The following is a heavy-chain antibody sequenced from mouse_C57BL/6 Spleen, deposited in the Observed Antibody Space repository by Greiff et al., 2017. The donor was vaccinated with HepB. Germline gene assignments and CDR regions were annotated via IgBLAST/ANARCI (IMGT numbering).Heavy chain of an antibody. CDR2: ISDGGSYT. CDR3: ARDEYYGSSYWYFDV. V-gene: IGHV5-4*01. J-gene: IGHJ1*03. Sequence: EVNLVESGGGLVKPGGSLKLSCAASGFTFSSYAMSWVRQTPEKRLEWVATISDGGSYTYYPDNVKGRFTISRDNAKNNLYLQMSHLKSEDTAMYYCARDEYYGSSYWYFDVWGTGTTVTVSS. D-gene: IGHD1-1*01. CDR1: GFTFSSYA.